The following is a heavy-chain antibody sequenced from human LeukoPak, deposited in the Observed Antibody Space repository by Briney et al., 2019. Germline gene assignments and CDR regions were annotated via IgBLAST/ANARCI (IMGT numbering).Heavy chain of an antibody. CDR3: ARGRDGYNYGVFDY. CDR1: GGTFSSYA. V-gene: IGHV1-69*06. J-gene: IGHJ4*02. D-gene: IGHD5-24*01. CDR2: IIPIFGTA. Sequence: GASVKVSCKASGGTFSSYAISWVRQAPGQGLEWMGGIIPIFGTANYAQKFQGRVTITADKSTSTAYMELSSLRSEDTAVYCCARGRDGYNYGVFDYWGQGTLVTVSS.